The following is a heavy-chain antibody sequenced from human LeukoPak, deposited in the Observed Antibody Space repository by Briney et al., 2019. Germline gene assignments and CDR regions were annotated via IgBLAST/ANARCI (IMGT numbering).Heavy chain of an antibody. CDR1: GDSVSSNSAS. CDR3: AREGDRIGFDFDY. V-gene: IGHV6-1*01. D-gene: IGHD6-19*01. J-gene: IGHJ4*02. CDR2: TYYRSKWYY. Sequence: SQTLSPTCAISGDSVSSNSASWNWIRQSPSRGLEWLGRTYYRSKWYYDYTLSVKSRIIINPDTSKNQFSLHLNSVTPEDTAVYYCAREGDRIGFDFDYWGQGTLVTVSS.